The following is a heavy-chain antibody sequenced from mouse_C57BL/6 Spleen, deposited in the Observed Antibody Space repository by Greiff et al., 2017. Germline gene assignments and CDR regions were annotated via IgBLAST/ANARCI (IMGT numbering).Heavy chain of an antibody. D-gene: IGHD2-5*01. J-gene: IGHJ3*01. V-gene: IGHV1-19*01. CDR2: INPYNGGT. CDR1: GYTFTDYY. Sequence: EVQLQQSGPVLVKPGASVKMSCKASGYTFTDYYMNWVKQSHGKSLEWIGVINPYNGGTSYNQKFKGKATLTVDKSSSTAYMELNSLTSEDSAVYYCASYSNPAWFAYWGQGTLGTVSA. CDR3: ASYSNPAWFAY.